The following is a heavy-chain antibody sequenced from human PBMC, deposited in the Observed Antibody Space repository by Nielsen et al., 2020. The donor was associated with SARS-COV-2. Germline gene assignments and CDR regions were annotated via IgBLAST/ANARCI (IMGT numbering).Heavy chain of an antibody. Sequence: SETLSLTWTVSGDSISNYCWSWIRQPPGKGLEWIGDICYSGNTNYNPSLKSRVTISVDTSKNQFSLKLSSVTAADTAVYSCARNRWFGESRYGMDVWGQGTTVTVSS. J-gene: IGHJ6*02. CDR2: ICYSGNT. CDR3: ARNRWFGESRYGMDV. D-gene: IGHD3-10*01. CDR1: GDSISNYC. V-gene: IGHV4-59*01.